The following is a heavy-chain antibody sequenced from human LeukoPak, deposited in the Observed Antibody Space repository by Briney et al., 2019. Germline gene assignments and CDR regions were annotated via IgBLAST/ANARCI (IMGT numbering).Heavy chain of an antibody. V-gene: IGHV3-30*18. CDR2: VSYVGTTK. J-gene: IGHJ4*02. Sequence: GTSLRLSCAASGFTFSSHGMHWVRQAPGKGLEWVAVVSYVGTTKYYADSVKGRFTISRDNSNNILYLQMNSLRAEDTAVYYCAKEHCTGNCYSDFFDYWGQGTLVTVSS. CDR1: GFTFSSHG. CDR3: AKEHCTGNCYSDFFDY. D-gene: IGHD2-21*02.